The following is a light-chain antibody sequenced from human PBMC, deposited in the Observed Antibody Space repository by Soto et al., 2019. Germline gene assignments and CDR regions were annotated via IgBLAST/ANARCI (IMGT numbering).Light chain of an antibody. CDR2: AAS. J-gene: IGKJ2*01. V-gene: IGKV1-39*01. CDR1: QSINNF. CDR3: QESFSPLYT. Sequence: DVQMTQSPSSLSASVGDRVTITCRASQSINNFLNWYQQRPGKAPNLLIYAASSLQGGVPSRFSGAGSGTDFTLTISSLQPEDFATYYCQESFSPLYTVGQGTKVDIK.